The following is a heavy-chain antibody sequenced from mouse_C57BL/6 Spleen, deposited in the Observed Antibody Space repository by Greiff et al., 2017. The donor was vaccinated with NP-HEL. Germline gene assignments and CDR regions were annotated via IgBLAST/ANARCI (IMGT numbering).Heavy chain of an antibody. CDR2: ISDGGSYT. CDR1: GFTFSSYA. Sequence: EVQLVESGGGLVKPGGSLKLSCAASGFTFSSYAMSWVRQTPEKRLEWVATISDGGSYTYYPDNVKGRFTISRDNAKNNLYLQMSHLKSEDTAMYYCARDYYGSSSYWYFDVWGTGTTVTVSS. CDR3: ARDYYGSSSYWYFDV. D-gene: IGHD1-1*01. J-gene: IGHJ1*03. V-gene: IGHV5-4*01.